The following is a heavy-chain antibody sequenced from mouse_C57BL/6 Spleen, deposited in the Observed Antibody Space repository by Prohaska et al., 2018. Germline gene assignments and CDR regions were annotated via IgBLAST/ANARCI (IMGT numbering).Heavy chain of an antibody. V-gene: IGHV1-59*01. CDR2: IDPSDCYT. J-gene: IGHJ1*03. CDR3: ARGYYYGSSYWYFDV. CDR1: GYTFTSYW. D-gene: IGHD1-1*01. Sequence: QVQLQQPGAELVRPGTSVKLSCKASGYTFTSYWMHWVKQRPGQGLEWIGVIDPSDCYTNYNQKFKGKATLTVDTSSSTAYMQLSSLTSEDSAVYYCARGYYYGSSYWYFDVWGTGTTVTVSS.